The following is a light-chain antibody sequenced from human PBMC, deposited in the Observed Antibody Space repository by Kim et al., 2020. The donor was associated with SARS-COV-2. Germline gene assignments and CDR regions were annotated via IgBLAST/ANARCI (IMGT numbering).Light chain of an antibody. CDR1: ALPKQY. J-gene: IGLJ3*02. CDR2: EDT. Sequence: PAQTARITYSGDALPKQYAYCFQQKPGQAPVVLIYEDTERPSGIPERFSGSTSGTTVTLTISAVQAEDEADYYCQSADSSDTFWVFGGGTQLTVL. CDR3: QSADSSDTFWV. V-gene: IGLV3-25*03.